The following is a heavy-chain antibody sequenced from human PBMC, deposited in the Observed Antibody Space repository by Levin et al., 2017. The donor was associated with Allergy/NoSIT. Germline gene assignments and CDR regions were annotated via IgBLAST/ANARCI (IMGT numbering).Heavy chain of an antibody. CDR1: GFTFTIYA. CDR3: AKDIVSGDGILSFDV. CDR2: ITDSGLTT. J-gene: IGHJ3*01. Sequence: GGSLRLSCAASGFTFTIYAMSWVRQAPGKGLEWVSGITDSGLTTYFADSVKGRFTISRDNSKNTLYLQINSLRADDTAVYYCAKDIVSGDGILSFDVWGQGTMVTVSS. V-gene: IGHV3-23*01. D-gene: IGHD2-15*01.